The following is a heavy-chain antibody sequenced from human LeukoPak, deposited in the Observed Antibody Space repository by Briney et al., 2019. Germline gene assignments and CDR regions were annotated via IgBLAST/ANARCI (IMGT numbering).Heavy chain of an antibody. V-gene: IGHV1-18*04. Sequence: ASVKVSCKASGYTFTSYGISWVRQAPGQGLEWMGWISAYNGSTNYAQKLQGRVTMTTDTSTSTAYMELRSLRSDDTAVYYCARVGLGYCSSTSCYEFDYWGQGTLVTVSS. J-gene: IGHJ4*02. D-gene: IGHD2-2*01. CDR3: ARVGLGYCSSTSCYEFDY. CDR1: GYTFTSYG. CDR2: ISAYNGST.